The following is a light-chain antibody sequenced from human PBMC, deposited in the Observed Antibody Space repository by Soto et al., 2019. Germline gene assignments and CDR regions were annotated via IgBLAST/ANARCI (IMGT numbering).Light chain of an antibody. CDR1: QGISSY. CDR2: AAS. CDR3: HHLYSYPIT. J-gene: IGKJ4*01. Sequence: DILLTQSPSFLSASVGDRVTITCRASQGISSYLAWYQQKPGKAPNLLIYAASTLQSGVPSRFSGSGSGTDFPTTISSQQPDDFESYYCHHLYSYPITIGGGTKVEI. V-gene: IGKV1-9*01.